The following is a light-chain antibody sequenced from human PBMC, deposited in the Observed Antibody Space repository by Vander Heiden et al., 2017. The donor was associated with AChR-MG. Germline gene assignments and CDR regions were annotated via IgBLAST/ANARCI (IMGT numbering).Light chain of an antibody. J-gene: IGLJ3*02. CDR1: SRSVGGYNY. V-gene: IGLV2-8*01. Sequence: QSALTQPPPASGSPGQSVTICCTGTSRSVGGYNYVSWYQQHPGNAPKLMIYEVNKRPSGVPDRFSGSKSGNTASLTVSGLQPEDEADYYCSSDAGYTRVFGGGTKLTVL. CDR3: SSDAGYTRV. CDR2: EVN.